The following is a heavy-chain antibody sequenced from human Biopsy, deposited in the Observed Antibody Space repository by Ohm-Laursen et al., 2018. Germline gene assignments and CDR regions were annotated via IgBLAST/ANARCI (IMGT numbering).Heavy chain of an antibody. J-gene: IGHJ5*02. CDR1: GFSLTNYT. D-gene: IGHD1-14*01. CDR3: ARGRSHLLPDHDWFDP. V-gene: IGHV3-21*06. Sequence: LSLTCAAFGFSLTNYTINWVRQAPGKGLEWVSSISRSTSHILYAETLKGRFTSSRDNAKNSVYLQMNGLRVEDTAVYYCARGRSHLLPDHDWFDPWGQGTLVTVSS. CDR2: ISRSTSHI.